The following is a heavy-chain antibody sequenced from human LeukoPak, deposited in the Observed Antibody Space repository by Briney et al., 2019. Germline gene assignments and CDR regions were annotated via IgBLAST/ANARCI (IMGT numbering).Heavy chain of an antibody. CDR2: IIPIFGTA. J-gene: IGHJ5*02. D-gene: IGHD2-15*01. CDR1: GGTFSGYA. CDR3: ASMAPLCSGGSCPHGNWFDP. Sequence: ASVKVSCKASGGTFSGYAISWVRQAPGQGLEWMGGIIPIFGTANYAQKFQGRVTITADESTSTAYMELSSLRSEDTAVYYCASMAPLCSGGSCPHGNWFDPWGQGTLVTVSS. V-gene: IGHV1-69*13.